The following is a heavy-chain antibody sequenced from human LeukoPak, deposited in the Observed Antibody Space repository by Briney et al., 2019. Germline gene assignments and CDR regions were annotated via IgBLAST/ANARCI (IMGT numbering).Heavy chain of an antibody. CDR2: FYIGGTT. V-gene: IGHV3-53*01. CDR3: ARGNGHENDY. Sequence: GGSLRLSCAAAGFTVSSNYMSWVRQAPGKGLEWVSVFYIGGTTYSADSVKGRFTISRDNSKNTLYLQMNSLRAEDTAVYYCARGNGHENDYWGQGTLVTVSS. J-gene: IGHJ4*02. D-gene: IGHD2-8*01. CDR1: GFTVSSNY.